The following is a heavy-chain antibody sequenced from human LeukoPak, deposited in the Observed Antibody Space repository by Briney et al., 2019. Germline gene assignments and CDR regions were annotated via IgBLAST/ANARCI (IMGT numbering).Heavy chain of an antibody. CDR3: ARSYDSRGYYYYGMDV. V-gene: IGHV4-59*01. CDR1: GGSISSYY. D-gene: IGHD3-22*01. CDR2: IYYTGTT. Sequence: PSETLSPTCTVSGGSISSYYGGWIRQPPGKGLEWIGYIYYTGTTGYNPSLESRVTISVDTSKNQFSLKLNSVTAADTAVYYCARSYDSRGYYYYGMDVWGQGTTVTVSS. J-gene: IGHJ6*02.